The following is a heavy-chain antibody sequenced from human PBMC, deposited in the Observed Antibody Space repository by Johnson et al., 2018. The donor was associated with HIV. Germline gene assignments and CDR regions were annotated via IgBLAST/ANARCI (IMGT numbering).Heavy chain of an antibody. V-gene: IGHV3-7*05. Sequence: MQLVESGGGLVQPGGSLRLSCAASGFSFSTSYMTWVRQAPGKGLEWVATINEDGTGKNHVDSVKGRFSISRDNTKNSLYLQMDSLRVDDTAVYYCARDPDWSAFDIWGQGTMVTVSS. J-gene: IGHJ3*02. CDR1: GFSFSTSY. CDR3: ARDPDWSAFDI. D-gene: IGHD3-9*01. CDR2: INEDGTGK.